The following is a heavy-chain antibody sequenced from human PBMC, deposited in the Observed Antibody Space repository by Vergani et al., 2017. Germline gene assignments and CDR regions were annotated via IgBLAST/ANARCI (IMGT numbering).Heavy chain of an antibody. V-gene: IGHV4-30-4*08. J-gene: IGHJ5*02. Sequence: QVQLQESGPGLVKPSQTLSLTCTVSGGSISSGDYHWSWIRQPPGKGLEWIGYIYYSGSTYYNPSLKSRVTISVDTSKNQFSLKLSSVTAADTAVYYCASLLWFGELTTTQNWFDPWGQGTLVTVSS. CDR3: ASLLWFGELTTTQNWFDP. CDR1: GGSISSGDYH. D-gene: IGHD3-10*01. CDR2: IYYSGST.